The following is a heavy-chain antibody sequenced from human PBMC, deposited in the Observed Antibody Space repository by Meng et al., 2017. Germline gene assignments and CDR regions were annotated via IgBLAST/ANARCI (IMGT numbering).Heavy chain of an antibody. CDR2: INHSGSN. CDR3: ARGRSIVATRVAWFDP. V-gene: IGHV4-34*01. CDR1: GGSSIGLY. J-gene: IGHJ5*02. D-gene: IGHD5-12*01. Sequence: QGNRQQGGAGLLKPSEDLSLARDVYGGSSIGLYWSWIRQPPGKGLEWIGEINHSGSNNYNPSLKSRVTISVDTSKNQFSLKLSSVTAADTAVYYCARGRSIVATRVAWFDPWGQGTLVTVSS.